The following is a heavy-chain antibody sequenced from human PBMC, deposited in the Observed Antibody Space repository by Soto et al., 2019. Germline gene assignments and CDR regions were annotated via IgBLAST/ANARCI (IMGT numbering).Heavy chain of an antibody. CDR2: IYYSGST. J-gene: IGHJ4*02. V-gene: IGHV4-59*01. Sequence: SETLSLTCTVSGGSISSYYWSWIRQPPGKGLEWIGYIYYSGSTNYNPSLKSRVTISVDTSKNQFSLKLSSVTATDTAVYYCARDNGYSYGYTLDHWGQGTLVTVSS. CDR3: ARDNGYSYGYTLDH. CDR1: GGSISSYY. D-gene: IGHD5-18*01.